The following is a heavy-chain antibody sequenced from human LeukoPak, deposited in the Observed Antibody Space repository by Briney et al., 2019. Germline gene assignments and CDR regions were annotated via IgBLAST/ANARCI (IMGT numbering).Heavy chain of an antibody. CDR1: GFNFDDYA. CDR3: AKVNPHYYYDSSGYFDY. Sequence: PGRSLRLSCAASGFNFDDYAMHWVRQAPGKGLEWVSGISWNSGFIGYADSVKGRFTISRDNAKNSLYLQMNSLRAEDTALYYCAKVNPHYYYDSSGYFDYWGHGSLVTVSS. V-gene: IGHV3-9*01. CDR2: ISWNSGFI. D-gene: IGHD3-22*01. J-gene: IGHJ4*01.